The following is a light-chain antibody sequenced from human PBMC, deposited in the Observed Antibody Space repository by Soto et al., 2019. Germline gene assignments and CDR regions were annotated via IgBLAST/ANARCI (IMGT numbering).Light chain of an antibody. CDR2: NMS. V-gene: IGKV1-5*03. J-gene: IGKJ1*01. CDR1: QTISGS. Sequence: DIEMSQSPATVSASPGDTATINCRASQTISGSLAWYQQRPGKAPKLLIYNMSSWETGVPSRFSGSGSETEFTLTIGGLQPEDSATYYCHQYNSYPWTFAQGTKVDFK. CDR3: HQYNSYPWT.